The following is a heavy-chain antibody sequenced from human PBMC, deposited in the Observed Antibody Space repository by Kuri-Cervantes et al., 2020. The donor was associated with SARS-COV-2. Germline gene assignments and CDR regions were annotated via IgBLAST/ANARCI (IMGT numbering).Heavy chain of an antibody. J-gene: IGHJ5*02. D-gene: IGHD2-21*02. CDR3: ARLIHVAAVPDP. V-gene: IGHV4-30-2*01. CDR1: GDSISSVDYS. Sequence: LRLSCAVSGDSISSVDYSWSWIRQPPGKGLEWIGYIYRDGKTHYSPSLTSRVTISVDRSKNQFFLQLTSVTAADTAVYYCARLIHVAAVPDPWGQGTLVTVSS. CDR2: IYRDGKT.